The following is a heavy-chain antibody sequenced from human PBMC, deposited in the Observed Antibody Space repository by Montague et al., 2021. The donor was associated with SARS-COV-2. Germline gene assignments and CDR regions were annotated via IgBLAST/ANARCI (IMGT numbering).Heavy chain of an antibody. Sequence: SEILSLTCTVSGYSISCGFYWGWIRQPPGKGLEMIWSVYHRGSTYNNPSHNDRVTISVDTCKNWFYQKRSSVTAADAAVYYCPVNSNYYYYSAMDVWGQGTTVTVSS. D-gene: IGHD4-11*01. CDR2: VYHRGST. CDR3: PVNSNYYYYSAMDV. CDR1: GYSISCGFY. J-gene: IGHJ6*02. V-gene: IGHV4-38-2*02.